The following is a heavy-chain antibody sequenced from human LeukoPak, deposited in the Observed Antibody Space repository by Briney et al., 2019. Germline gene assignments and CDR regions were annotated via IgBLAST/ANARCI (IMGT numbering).Heavy chain of an antibody. V-gene: IGHV3-43*02. CDR3: AKDKSPGYTWGAFDI. Sequence: VQPGGSLRLSYVVSGFNVNANYIQWVRQAHGEGLEWVSLISGDGYATYYAYSVKGRFTISRDSSKNSLYLQMNSLRTEDTALYYCAKDKSPGYTWGAFDIWGQGTMVTVSS. D-gene: IGHD5-24*01. CDR1: GFNVNANY. J-gene: IGHJ3*02. CDR2: ISGDGYAT.